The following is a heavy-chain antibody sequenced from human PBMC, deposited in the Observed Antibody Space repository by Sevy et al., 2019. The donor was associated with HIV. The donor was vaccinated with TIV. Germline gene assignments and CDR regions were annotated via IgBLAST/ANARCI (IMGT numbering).Heavy chain of an antibody. J-gene: IGHJ5*02. D-gene: IGHD3-3*01. CDR1: GFTFSSYG. CDR3: AKDGTGFGAAPYNWFDP. CDR2: IQYDGSNK. V-gene: IGHV3-30*02. Sequence: GGSLRLSCAASGFTFSSYGMHWVRQAPGKGLEWVAFIQYDGSNKYYADSVKGRFTVSRDSSKNTLNLQLNSLRAEDTAVYYCAKDGTGFGAAPYNWFDPWGQGTLVTVSS.